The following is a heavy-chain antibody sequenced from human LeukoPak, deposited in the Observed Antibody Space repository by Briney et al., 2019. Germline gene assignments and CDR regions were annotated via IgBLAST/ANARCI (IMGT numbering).Heavy chain of an antibody. CDR3: ARDSGSGNNDY. Sequence: ASVKASCKASGYTFTSYAMHWVRQAPGQRLEWMGWINAGNGNTKYSQNFQGRVTFISNTSATTAFMELSSLRSEDAAVYYCARDSGSGNNDYWGQGTLVTVSS. D-gene: IGHD1-26*01. V-gene: IGHV1-3*01. CDR1: GYTFTSYA. CDR2: INAGNGNT. J-gene: IGHJ4*02.